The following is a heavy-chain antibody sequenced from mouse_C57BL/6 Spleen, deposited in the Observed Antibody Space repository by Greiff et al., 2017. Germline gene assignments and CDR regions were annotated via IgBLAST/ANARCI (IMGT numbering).Heavy chain of an antibody. D-gene: IGHD1-1*01. V-gene: IGHV1-64*01. Sequence: QVQLQQPGAELVKPGASVKLSCKASGYTFTSYWMHWVKQRPGQGLEWIGMIHPNSGSTNYNEKFKSKATLTVDKSSSTAYMQLSSLTSEDSAVYYCAGFYYGSSYDAMDYWGQGTSATVSS. CDR1: GYTFTSYW. CDR2: IHPNSGST. J-gene: IGHJ4*01. CDR3: AGFYYGSSYDAMDY.